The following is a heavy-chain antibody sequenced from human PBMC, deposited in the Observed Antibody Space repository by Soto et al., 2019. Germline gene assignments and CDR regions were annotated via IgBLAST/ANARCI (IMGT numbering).Heavy chain of an antibody. CDR1: GGSISSGGYY. Sequence: NPSETLSLTCTVSGGSISSGGYYWSWIRQHPGKGLEWIGYIYYSGSTYYNPSLKSRVTISVDTSKNQFSLKLSSVTAADTAVYYCARMRVVMDGYDYWGQGTLVTVSS. J-gene: IGHJ4*02. CDR3: ARMRVVMDGYDY. V-gene: IGHV4-31*03. D-gene: IGHD3-22*01. CDR2: IYYSGST.